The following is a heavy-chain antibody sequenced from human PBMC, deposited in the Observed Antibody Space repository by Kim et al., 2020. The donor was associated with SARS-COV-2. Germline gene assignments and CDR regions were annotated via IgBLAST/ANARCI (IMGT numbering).Heavy chain of an antibody. CDR2: IVVGSGNT. CDR3: AADCKWATKHGSNGYYYGMDV. Sequence: SVKVSCKASGFTFTSSAMQWVRQARGQRLEWIGWIVVGSGNTNYAQKFQERVTITRDMSTSTAYMELSSLRSEDTAVYYCAADCKWATKHGSNGYYYGMDVWGQGTTVTVSS. CDR1: GFTFTSSA. V-gene: IGHV1-58*02. J-gene: IGHJ6*02. D-gene: IGHD1-26*01.